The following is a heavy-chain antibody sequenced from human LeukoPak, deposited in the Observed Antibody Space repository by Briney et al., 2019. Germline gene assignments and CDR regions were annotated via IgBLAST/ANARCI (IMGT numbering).Heavy chain of an antibody. CDR2: ISSSSSYI. V-gene: IGHV3-21*01. J-gene: IGHJ3*02. CDR1: TFTFSSYT. D-gene: IGHD4-23*01. CDR3: ARDDYGGNLAYDAFDI. Sequence: GGSLRLSCATSTFTFSSYTMNWVRQAPGKGLEWVSSISSSSSYIYYADSVKGRFTISRDNAKNSLYLQMNSPRAEDTAVYYCARDDYGGNLAYDAFDIWGQGTMVTVSS.